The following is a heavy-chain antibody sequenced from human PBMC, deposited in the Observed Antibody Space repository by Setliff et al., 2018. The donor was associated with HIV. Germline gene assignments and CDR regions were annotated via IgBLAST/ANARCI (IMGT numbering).Heavy chain of an antibody. CDR1: GGPITSNTYF. CDR3: ARSRTSSGYYGVTGYGMDV. Sequence: SETLSLTCSVSGGPITSNTYFWDWIRQAPGKGLEWIGYIYYSGSTNYNPSLKSRVTISVATSKNQFSLKLNSVTTADTAVYYCARSRTSSGYYGVTGYGMDVWGQGTTVTVS. V-gene: IGHV4-61*05. J-gene: IGHJ6*02. CDR2: IYYSGST. D-gene: IGHD3-22*01.